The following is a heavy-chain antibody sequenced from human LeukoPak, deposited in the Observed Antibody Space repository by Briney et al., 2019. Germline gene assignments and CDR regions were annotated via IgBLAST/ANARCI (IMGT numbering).Heavy chain of an antibody. CDR2: IKQDGSEK. Sequence: GGSLRLSCAASGFTFSSSWMSWVRQASGKGLEWVANIKQDGSEKYYVGSVKGRFTISRDNAKNSLYLQMDSLRAEDTAVYYCARDGPYSTSSTHPPWGQGTLVTVSS. J-gene: IGHJ5*02. V-gene: IGHV3-7*03. D-gene: IGHD6-6*01. CDR1: GFTFSSSW. CDR3: ARDGPYSTSSTHPP.